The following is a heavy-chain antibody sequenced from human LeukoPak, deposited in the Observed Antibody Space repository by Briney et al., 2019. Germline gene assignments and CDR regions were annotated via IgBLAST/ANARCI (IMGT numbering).Heavy chain of an antibody. Sequence: PSDTLSLTCTVSGGSVASTGCSWGWIRQSPGKGLEWIGSAYYTGEIYSTPSLKSRLTISVDTSKNQFALTLTSVTAADTAVYYCGRHVSNGWDYHYGLDVWGQGTTVTVSS. J-gene: IGHJ6*02. V-gene: IGHV4-39*01. CDR3: GRHVSNGWDYHYGLDV. D-gene: IGHD6-19*01. CDR2: AYYTGEI. CDR1: GGSVASTGCS.